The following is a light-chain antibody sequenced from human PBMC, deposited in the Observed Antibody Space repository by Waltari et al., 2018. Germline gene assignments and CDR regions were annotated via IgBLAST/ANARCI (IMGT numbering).Light chain of an antibody. J-gene: IGLJ1*01. CDR2: EVT. CDR1: RSAVGHYNL. CDR3: CSYAGLGIYV. Sequence: QSGLTQPASVSGSPGPSITVSCTGTRSAVGHYNLFSWYQQYPGKAPRLMVYEVTKRTSGVSDRFFGSKSGNTASLTISGLQSEDEADYYCCSYAGLGIYVFGTGTKVTVL. V-gene: IGLV2-23*02.